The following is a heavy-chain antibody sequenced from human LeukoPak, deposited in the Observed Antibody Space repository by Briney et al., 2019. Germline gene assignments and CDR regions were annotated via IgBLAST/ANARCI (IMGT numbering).Heavy chain of an antibody. CDR3: ARTVVVVPAAIPFDY. CDR1: GGTFSSYA. CDR2: SIPIFGTA. V-gene: IGHV1-69*01. J-gene: IGHJ4*02. D-gene: IGHD2-2*02. Sequence: GSSVKVSCKASGGTFSSYAISWVRQAPGQGLEWMGGSIPIFGTANYAQKFQGRVTITADQSTSTAYMELSSLRSEDTAVYYCARTVVVVPAAIPFDYWGQGTLVTVSS.